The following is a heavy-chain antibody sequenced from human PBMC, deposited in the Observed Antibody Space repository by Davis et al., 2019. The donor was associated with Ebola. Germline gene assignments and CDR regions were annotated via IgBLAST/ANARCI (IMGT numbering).Heavy chain of an antibody. CDR1: GFTFSSYA. CDR2: ISGSGGST. D-gene: IGHD1-7*01. CDR3: ATGVLELHPIDY. Sequence: GESLKISCAASGFTFSSYAMSWVRQAPGKGLEWVSAISGSGGSTYYADSVKGRFTISRDNAKNSLFLEMNSLRAEDTAVYYCATGVLELHPIDYWGQGTLVTVSS. V-gene: IGHV3-23*01. J-gene: IGHJ4*02.